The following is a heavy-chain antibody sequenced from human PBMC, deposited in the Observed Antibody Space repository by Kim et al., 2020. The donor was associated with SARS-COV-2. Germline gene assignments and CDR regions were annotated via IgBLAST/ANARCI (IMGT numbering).Heavy chain of an antibody. D-gene: IGHD3-10*01. CDR1: GFTFSSYG. Sequence: GGSLRLSCAASGFTFSSYGMHWVRQAPGKGLEWVAVIWYDGSNKYYADSVKGRFTISRDNSKNTLYLQMNSLRAEDTAVYYCARNMVRGVSYYYYGMDVWGQGTTVTVSS. V-gene: IGHV3-33*01. CDR3: ARNMVRGVSYYYYGMDV. CDR2: IWYDGSNK. J-gene: IGHJ6*02.